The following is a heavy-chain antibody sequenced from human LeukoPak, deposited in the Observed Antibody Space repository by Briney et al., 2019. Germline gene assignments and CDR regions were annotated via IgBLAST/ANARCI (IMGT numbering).Heavy chain of an antibody. CDR3: ARRSSSVFKSYFDN. CDR2: IYQSGIT. V-gene: IGHV4-4*02. J-gene: IGHJ4*02. CDR1: GGSIRSSNW. D-gene: IGHD6-6*01. Sequence: PSGTLSLTCAVSGGSIRSSNWWSWVRQPPGKGLEWIGEIYQSGITNYNPSLKSRVTISVDKPKNQFSLNLSSVTAADTAVYYCARRSSSVFKSYFDNWGQGTLVTVSS.